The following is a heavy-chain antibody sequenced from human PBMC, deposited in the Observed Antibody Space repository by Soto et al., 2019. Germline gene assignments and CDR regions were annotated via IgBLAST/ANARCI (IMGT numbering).Heavy chain of an antibody. V-gene: IGHV4-61*01. CDR1: GGSVSSGSYY. CDR2: IYYSGST. D-gene: IGHD3-9*01. J-gene: IGHJ5*02. CDR3: ARLRYFDWLLSWLAP. Sequence: PSETLSLTCTVSGGSVSSGSYYWSWIRQPPGKGLEWIGYIYYSGSTNYNPSLKSRVTISVDTSKNQFSLKLSSVTAADTAVYYCARLRYFDWLLSWLAPWARGSLVTVS.